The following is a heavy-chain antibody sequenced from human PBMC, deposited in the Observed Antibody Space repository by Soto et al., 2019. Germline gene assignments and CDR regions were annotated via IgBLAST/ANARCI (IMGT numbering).Heavy chain of an antibody. CDR1: GFTFSSYG. Sequence: GGSLRLSCAASGFTFSSYGMHWVRQAPGKGLEWVAVISYDGSNKYYADSVKGRFTISRDNSKNTLYLQMNSLRAEDTAVYYCAKDENPPWEAGRFQHWGQGTLVTVSS. CDR3: AKDENPPWEAGRFQH. CDR2: ISYDGSNK. J-gene: IGHJ1*01. D-gene: IGHD3-10*01. V-gene: IGHV3-30*18.